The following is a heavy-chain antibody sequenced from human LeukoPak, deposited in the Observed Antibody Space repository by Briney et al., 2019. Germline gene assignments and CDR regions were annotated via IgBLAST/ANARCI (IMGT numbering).Heavy chain of an antibody. CDR1: GYTFTSYG. Sequence: ASVKVSCKASGYTFTSYGISWVRQAPGQGLEWMGWISPYNGNRNYAQKLQDRVTMTTDTSTSTAYMELTSLRSDDTAVYYCARDPSPGGDYAWFDYWGQGTLVTVSS. J-gene: IGHJ4*02. V-gene: IGHV1-18*01. CDR2: ISPYNGNR. CDR3: ARDPSPGGDYAWFDY. D-gene: IGHD4-17*01.